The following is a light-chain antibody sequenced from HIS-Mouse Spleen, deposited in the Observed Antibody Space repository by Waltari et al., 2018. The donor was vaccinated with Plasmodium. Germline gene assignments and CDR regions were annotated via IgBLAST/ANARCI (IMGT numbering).Light chain of an antibody. CDR1: SPHLGSNT. CDR2: SNN. Sequence: QSVLTQPPPASGTPGQRATISCSGSSPHLGSNTFNLYQQLPVTAPKLLIYSNNQRPSGVPDRFSGSKSGTSASLAISGLQSEDEADYYCAAWDDSLNGVVFGGGTKLTVL. V-gene: IGLV1-44*01. J-gene: IGLJ2*01. CDR3: AAWDDSLNGVV.